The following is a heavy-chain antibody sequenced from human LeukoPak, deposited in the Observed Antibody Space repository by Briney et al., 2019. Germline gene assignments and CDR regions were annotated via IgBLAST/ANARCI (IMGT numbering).Heavy chain of an antibody. J-gene: IGHJ4*02. CDR2: IYNDGGLP. CDR3: AQGHYVGNSEFLDN. CDR1: GFSFSSYG. D-gene: IGHD4-23*01. Sequence: GGSLRLSCAASGFSFSSYGMYWVRQAPGKGLEWVTLIYNDGGLPNYLDSVRGRFTISRDNSKNTLYLQMDSLRVEDTAVYYCAQGHYVGNSEFLDNWGQGSLVIVSS. V-gene: IGHV3-33*07.